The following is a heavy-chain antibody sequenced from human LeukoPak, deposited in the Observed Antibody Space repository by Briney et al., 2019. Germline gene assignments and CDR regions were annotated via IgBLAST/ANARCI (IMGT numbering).Heavy chain of an antibody. CDR3: ASGYNYGFDY. Sequence: PRGSLRLSCAAPGVSFSGYAMDWVRQAPGKGLDWVAFIQYDGSQRSYVDSVKGRFTISRDNSKNTLYLQMNSLRADDTALYYCASGYNYGFDYWGQGTLVIVSS. CDR1: GVSFSGYA. D-gene: IGHD5-24*01. V-gene: IGHV3-30*02. J-gene: IGHJ4*02. CDR2: IQYDGSQR.